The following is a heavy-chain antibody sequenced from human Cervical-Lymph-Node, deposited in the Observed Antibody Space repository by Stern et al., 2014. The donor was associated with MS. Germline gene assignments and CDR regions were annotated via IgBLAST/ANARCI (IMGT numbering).Heavy chain of an antibody. D-gene: IGHD3-10*01. CDR1: GYTFTSFD. CDR2: LIPNTGEK. J-gene: IGHJ4*02. Sequence: QMQLVQSGAEVKKPGASVTVSCKASGYTFTSFDILWVRQAAGQGLEWMGWLIPNTGEKGYAQKFRGRVTMSRISSKSTAFMELSSLTSDDTALYFCARSTSADYWGQGTQVTVSS. CDR3: ARSTSADY. V-gene: IGHV1-8*01.